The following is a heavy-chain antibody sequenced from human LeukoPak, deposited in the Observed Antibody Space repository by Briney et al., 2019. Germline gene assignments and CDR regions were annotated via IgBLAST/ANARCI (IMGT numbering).Heavy chain of an antibody. CDR1: GFTFSSYS. J-gene: IGHJ4*02. Sequence: GGSLRFSCAAPGFTFSSYSMNWVRQAPGKGLEWVSYISSSSSTIYYADSVKGRFTISRDNAKNSLYLQMNSLRAEDTAVYYCARGSYGEYWGQGTLVTVSS. CDR3: ARGSYGEY. V-gene: IGHV3-48*04. CDR2: ISSSSSTI. D-gene: IGHD1-26*01.